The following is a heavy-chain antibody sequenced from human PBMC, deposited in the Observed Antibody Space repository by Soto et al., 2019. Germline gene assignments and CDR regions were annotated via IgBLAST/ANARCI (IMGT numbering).Heavy chain of an antibody. V-gene: IGHV4-31*03. CDR1: GGYICSGGYY. CDR3: ARAKKGIAAVANWSAP. J-gene: IGHJ5*02. D-gene: IGHD6-13*01. Sequence: LSLTSTVSGGYICSGGYYWSWIRQHPGKGVEWSGYIYYSGSTYYNPTLKRRVTISVDTSKKQFALKLSSGTAADTAVDYCARAKKGIAAVANWSAPWGQGTLSIVSA. CDR2: IYYSGST.